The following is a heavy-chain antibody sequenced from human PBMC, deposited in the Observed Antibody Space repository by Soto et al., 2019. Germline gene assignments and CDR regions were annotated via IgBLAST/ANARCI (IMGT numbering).Heavy chain of an antibody. CDR3: ARRGVGRYYETNGYYHEGHDADDM. D-gene: IGHD3-22*01. CDR1: GGSISSYY. CDR2: IYYTGST. Sequence: QVQLQESGPGLVKPSETLSLTCTVSGGSISSYYWSWIRQPPGKGLDWIGYIYYTGSTNYNPSLKSRVPRSLDTPQHQFSLQMSSVTAADTAVYDCARRGVGRYYETNGYYHEGHDADDMWGHGTRVTVSS. V-gene: IGHV4-59*08. J-gene: IGHJ3*02.